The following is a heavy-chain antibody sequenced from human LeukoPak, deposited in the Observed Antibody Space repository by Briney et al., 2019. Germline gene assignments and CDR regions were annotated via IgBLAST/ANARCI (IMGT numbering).Heavy chain of an antibody. D-gene: IGHD1-26*01. CDR1: VYTFTSYG. V-gene: IGHV1-18*01. CDR2: ISAYNGNT. CDR3: ARDPAVGATVWFDY. Sequence: GASVKVSCKASVYTFTSYGISWVRQAPGQGLEWMGWISAYNGNTNYAQKLQGRVTMTTDTSTSTAYMELRSLRSDDTAVYYCARDPAVGATVWFDYWGQGTLVTVSS. J-gene: IGHJ4*02.